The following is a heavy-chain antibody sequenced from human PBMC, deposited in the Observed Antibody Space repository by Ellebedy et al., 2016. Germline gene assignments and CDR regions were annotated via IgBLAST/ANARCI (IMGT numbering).Heavy chain of an antibody. D-gene: IGHD6-19*01. CDR2: IKQDGSQK. J-gene: IGHJ4*02. Sequence: GESLKISCAASGFTFSSYWMSWFRQAPGKGLEWVASIKQDGSQKDYVDSVKGRFTISRDNAKNSLYLQMNSLRAEDTAVYYCAGGSGWLCDQWGQGTLVTVSS. V-gene: IGHV3-7*01. CDR1: GFTFSSYW. CDR3: AGGSGWLCDQ.